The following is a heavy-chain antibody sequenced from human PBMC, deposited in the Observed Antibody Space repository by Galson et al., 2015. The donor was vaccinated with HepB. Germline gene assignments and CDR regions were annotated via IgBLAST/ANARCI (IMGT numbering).Heavy chain of an antibody. CDR1: GFTFSNAW. CDR3: AKTINVIRGGKAYGMDV. CDR2: IKSKTDGGTT. V-gene: IGHV3-15*01. D-gene: IGHD3-10*01. J-gene: IGHJ6*02. Sequence: LRLSCAASGFTFSNAWMSWVRQAPGKGLEWVGRIKSKTDGGTTDYAAPVKGRFTISRDDSKNTLFLQMNSLRAEDTAVYFCAKTINVIRGGKAYGMDVWGQGTTVTVS.